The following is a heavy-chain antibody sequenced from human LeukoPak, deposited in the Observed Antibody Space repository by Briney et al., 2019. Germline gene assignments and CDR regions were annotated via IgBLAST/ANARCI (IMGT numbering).Heavy chain of an antibody. CDR3: ARAGIVGATIDY. CDR1: GGSFSVYY. V-gene: IGHV4-34*01. CDR2: INHSGST. D-gene: IGHD1-26*01. Sequence: SETLSLTCAVYGGSFSVYYWSWVRQPPGKGLEWIGEINHSGSTNYNPSLKSRVTISVDTSKNQFSLKLSSVTAADTAVYYCARAGIVGATIDYWGQGTLVTVSS. J-gene: IGHJ4*02.